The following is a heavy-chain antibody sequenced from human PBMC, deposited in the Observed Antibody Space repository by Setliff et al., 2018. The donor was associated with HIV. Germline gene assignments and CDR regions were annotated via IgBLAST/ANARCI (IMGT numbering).Heavy chain of an antibody. CDR2: VYYSGDT. D-gene: IGHD3-22*01. CDR3: ARGPATSGLAYYMDV. J-gene: IGHJ6*03. Sequence: KTSETLSLTCTVSRGSISSHYWSWIRQPPGKGLEWIGFVYYSGDTNYNPSLKSRASISLDTSKNQFSLNLTSSSAADTAVYYCARGPATSGLAYYMDVWGKGTTVTVSS. CDR1: RGSISSHY. V-gene: IGHV4-59*11.